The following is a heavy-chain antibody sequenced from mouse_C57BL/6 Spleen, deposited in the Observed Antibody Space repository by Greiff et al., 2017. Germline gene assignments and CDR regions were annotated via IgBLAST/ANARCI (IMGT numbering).Heavy chain of an antibody. CDR2: IWSGGST. CDR1: GFSLTSYG. CDR3: AREGDWAWFAY. J-gene: IGHJ3*01. D-gene: IGHD4-1*01. V-gene: IGHV2-2*01. Sequence: QVQLQQSGPGLVQPSQSLSITCTVSGFSLTSYGVHWVRQSPGKGLEWLGVIWSGGSTDYNAAFISRLSISKDNSKSQVFFKMNSLQADDTAIYDCAREGDWAWFAYWGQGTLFTVSA.